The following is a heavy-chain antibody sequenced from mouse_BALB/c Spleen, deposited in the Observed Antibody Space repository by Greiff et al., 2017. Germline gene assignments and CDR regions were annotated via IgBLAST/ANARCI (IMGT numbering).Heavy chain of an antibody. CDR2: ISSGSSTI. CDR3: ARKGRFPYFDY. J-gene: IGHJ2*01. V-gene: IGHV5-17*02. Sequence: EVQVVESGGGLVQPGGSRKLSCAASGFTFSSFGMHWVRQAPEKGLEWVAYISSGSSTIYYADTVKGRFTISRDNPKNTLFLQMTSLRSEDTAMYYCARKGRFPYFDYWGQGTTLTVSS. CDR1: GFTFSSFG.